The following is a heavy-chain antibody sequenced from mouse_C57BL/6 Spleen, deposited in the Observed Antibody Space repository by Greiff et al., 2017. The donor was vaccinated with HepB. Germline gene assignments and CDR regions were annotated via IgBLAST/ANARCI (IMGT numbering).Heavy chain of an antibody. CDR2: IDPSDSET. CDR3: ARNDYYDPYDFDY. D-gene: IGHD2-4*01. J-gene: IGHJ2*01. Sequence: VQLQQPGAELVRPGSSVKLSCKASGYTFTSYWMHWVKQRPIQGLEWIGNIDPSDSETHYNQKFKDKATLTVDKSSSTAYMQLSSLTSEDSAVYYCARNDYYDPYDFDYWGQGTTLTVSS. V-gene: IGHV1-52*01. CDR1: GYTFTSYW.